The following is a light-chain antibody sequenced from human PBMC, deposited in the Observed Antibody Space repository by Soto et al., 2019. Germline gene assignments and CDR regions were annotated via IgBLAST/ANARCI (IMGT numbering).Light chain of an antibody. Sequence: DIQMTQSPSTLSASVGDRVTITCRASQSFSSWLAWYQQKPGKAPKLLIYKASNLENGVPSRFSGSGSGTEFTLTISSLQPDDFATYYCQQYNSYPFTFGPGTKVDIK. CDR3: QQYNSYPFT. V-gene: IGKV1-5*03. CDR2: KAS. CDR1: QSFSSW. J-gene: IGKJ3*01.